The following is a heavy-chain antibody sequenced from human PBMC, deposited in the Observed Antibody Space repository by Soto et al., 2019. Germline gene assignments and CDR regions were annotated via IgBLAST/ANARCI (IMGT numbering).Heavy chain of an antibody. J-gene: IGHJ4*02. D-gene: IGHD6-19*01. CDR1: GFTFSSYA. CDR2: ISGSGGST. V-gene: IGHV3-23*01. CDR3: AKDFYSSGWSFDY. Sequence: GGALRLSCAASGFTFSSYAMSWVRQAPGKGLEWVSAISGSGGSTYYADSVKGRFTISRDNSKNTLYLQMNSLRAEDTAVYYCAKDFYSSGWSFDYWGQGTLVTVSS.